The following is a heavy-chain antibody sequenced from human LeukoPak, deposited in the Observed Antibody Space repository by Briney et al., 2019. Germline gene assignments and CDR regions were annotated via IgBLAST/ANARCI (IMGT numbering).Heavy chain of an antibody. V-gene: IGHV3-30*04. D-gene: IGHD3-22*01. CDR1: GFTFSDFA. J-gene: IGHJ4*02. Sequence: GGSLRLSCAASGFTFSDFAMHWVRQAPGKGLEGVAVVSYDGINKYYADSVRGRVSISRDNSKNTLYLQMNSLRPEDTAVYFCRGTYYDSSAFFDLWGRGTLVTVSS. CDR2: VSYDGINK. CDR3: RGTYYDSSAFFDL.